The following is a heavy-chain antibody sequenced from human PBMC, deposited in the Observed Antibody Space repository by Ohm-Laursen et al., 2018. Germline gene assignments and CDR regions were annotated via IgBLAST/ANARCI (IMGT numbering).Heavy chain of an antibody. CDR1: GGTFSSYA. D-gene: IGHD3-22*01. V-gene: IGHV1-69*06. J-gene: IGHJ4*02. CDR2: IIPIFGTA. Sequence: SSVKVSCKASGGTFSSYAISWVRQAPGQGLEWMGGIIPIFGTANYAQKFQGRVTITADKSTSTAYMELSSLRSGDTAVYYCARGGYYDSSGYDPLRSLGGKKPFDYWGQGTLVTVSS. CDR3: ARGGYYDSSGYDPLRSLGGKKPFDY.